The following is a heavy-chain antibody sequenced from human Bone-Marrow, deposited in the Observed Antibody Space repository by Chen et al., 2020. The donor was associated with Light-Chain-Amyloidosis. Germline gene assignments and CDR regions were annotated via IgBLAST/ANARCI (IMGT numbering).Heavy chain of an antibody. V-gene: IGHV4-39*01. CDR2: IYSSGNT. Sequence: QLQLQESGPGLVKPSETLSLTCTVSGGSISSSSYYWGWIRQPPGKGLEWIGSIYSSGNTYYNPSLKSRVTISVDTSKNQFSLKLSSVTAADTAVYYCARSLLGYCSSTSCRSFDYWGQGTLVTVSS. CDR3: ARSLLGYCSSTSCRSFDY. CDR1: GGSISSSSYY. D-gene: IGHD2-2*01. J-gene: IGHJ4*02.